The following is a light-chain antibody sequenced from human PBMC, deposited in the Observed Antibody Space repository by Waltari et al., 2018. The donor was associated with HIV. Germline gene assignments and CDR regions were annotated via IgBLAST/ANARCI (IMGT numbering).Light chain of an antibody. V-gene: IGKV1-39*01. CDR3: QQSYSTPVT. CDR2: SAS. CDR1: QSISSY. J-gene: IGKJ3*01. Sequence: DIQMTQSPSSLSASVVDRVSITCRASQSISSYLHWYQQKPGKVPKLLIYSASTLQSGVPARFSGSGSGTDFTLTISSLQPEDFAAYYCQQSYSTPVTFGPGTKVEIK.